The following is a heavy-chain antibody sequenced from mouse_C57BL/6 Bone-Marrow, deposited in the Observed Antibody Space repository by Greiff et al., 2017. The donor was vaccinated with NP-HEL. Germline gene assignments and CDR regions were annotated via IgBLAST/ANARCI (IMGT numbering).Heavy chain of an antibody. CDR3: TRMEGNYYSRQEV. J-gene: IGHJ1*03. CDR1: GYTFTDYY. V-gene: IGHV1-19*01. CDR2: IYPYNGGT. D-gene: IGHD1-1*01. Sequence: VQLQQSGPVLVKPGASVKMSCKASGYTFTDYYMNWVKQSHGKSLEWIGVIYPYNGGTSYNQKFKGKATLTVDTSSSTAYMQLNSLTSEDSAVCDSTRMEGNYYSRQEVWGTGTTVTVSS.